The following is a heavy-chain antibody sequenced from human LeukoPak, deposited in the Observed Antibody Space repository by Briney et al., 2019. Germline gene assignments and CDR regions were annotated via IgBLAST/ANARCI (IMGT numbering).Heavy chain of an antibody. D-gene: IGHD5-24*01. J-gene: IGHJ4*02. V-gene: IGHV4-39*07. Sequence: PSETLSLTCTVSGGSISSSSYYWGWIRQPPGKGLEWIGSIYYSGSTYYNPSLKSRVTISVDTSKNQFSLKLSSVTAADTAVYYCARGRMGWLQFDYWGQGTLVTVSS. CDR1: GGSISSSSYY. CDR2: IYYSGST. CDR3: ARGRMGWLQFDY.